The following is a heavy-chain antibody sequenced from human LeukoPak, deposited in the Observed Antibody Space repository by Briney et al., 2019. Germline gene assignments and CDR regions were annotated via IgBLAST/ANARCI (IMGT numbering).Heavy chain of an antibody. V-gene: IGHV3-64*04. CDR1: GFTFSSYA. Sequence: GGSLRLSCSASGFTFSSYAMHWVRQAPGKGLEYVSAISSNGGSTYYADSVKGRFTISRDNSKNTLYLQINSLRAEDTAVYYCARDFHYGSGSYYDAFDIWGQGTMVTVSS. J-gene: IGHJ3*02. CDR2: ISSNGGST. D-gene: IGHD3-10*01. CDR3: ARDFHYGSGSYYDAFDI.